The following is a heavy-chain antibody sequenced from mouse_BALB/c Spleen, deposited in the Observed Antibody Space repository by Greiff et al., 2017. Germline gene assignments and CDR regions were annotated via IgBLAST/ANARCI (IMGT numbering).Heavy chain of an antibody. J-gene: IGHJ3*01. V-gene: IGHV3-6*02. CDR1: GYSITSGYY. CDR2: ISYDGSN. Sequence: EVKLQESGPGLVKPSQSLSLTCSVTGYSITSGYYWNWIRQFPGNKLEWMGYISYDGSNNYNPSLKNRISITRDTSKNQFFLKLNSVTTEDTATYYCARGLNDYWFAYWGQGTLVTVSA. CDR3: ARGLNDYWFAY. D-gene: IGHD2-4*01.